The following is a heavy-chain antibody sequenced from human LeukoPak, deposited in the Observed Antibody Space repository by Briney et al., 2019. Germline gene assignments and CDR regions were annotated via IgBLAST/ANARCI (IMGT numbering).Heavy chain of an antibody. CDR3: ARMVISSYYFDH. CDR2: IDWDDDK. V-gene: IGHV2-70*04. J-gene: IGHJ4*02. Sequence: SGPTLVNPTQTLTLTCTFSGFSLSTSGMRVSWIRQPPGKALEWLARIDWDDDKFYSTSLKTRLTISKDTSKNQVVLTMTNMDPVDTATYYCARMVISSYYFDHWGQGTLVTVSS. D-gene: IGHD3-16*02. CDR1: GFSLSTSGMR.